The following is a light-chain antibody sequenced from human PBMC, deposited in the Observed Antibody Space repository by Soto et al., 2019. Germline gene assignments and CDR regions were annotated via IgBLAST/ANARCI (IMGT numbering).Light chain of an antibody. Sequence: EIVMTQSPATLSVSPGERATLSCRASQSVDINLAWYQQKPGQAPRLLIFGASTRATGIPARFSGSGSGTDFTLTISSLQSEDFGVYFCQQYDKRPLTFGGGTKVEIK. CDR1: QSVDIN. J-gene: IGKJ4*01. V-gene: IGKV3D-15*01. CDR2: GAS. CDR3: QQYDKRPLT.